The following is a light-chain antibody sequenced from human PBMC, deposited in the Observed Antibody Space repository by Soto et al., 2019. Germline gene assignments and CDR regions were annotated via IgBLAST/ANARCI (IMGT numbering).Light chain of an antibody. V-gene: IGLV1-47*02. J-gene: IGLJ2*01. CDR3: AAWDDRLSGLV. CDR2: NNN. Sequence: QPVLTQPPSASGTPGQRVTISCSASSSNIGSNYVYWYQQLPGTAPKLLIYNNNLRPSGVPDRFSGSKSGTSASLAISGLRSEDEADYSCAAWDDRLSGLVFGRGTKLTVL. CDR1: SSNIGSNY.